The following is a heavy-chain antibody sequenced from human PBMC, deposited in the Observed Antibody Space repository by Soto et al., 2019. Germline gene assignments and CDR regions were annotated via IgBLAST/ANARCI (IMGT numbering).Heavy chain of an antibody. J-gene: IGHJ3*02. CDR3: AKDRPAFDI. Sequence: GCRRLACATSGCTFSSYAMSGVRQAPGKGLEWVSAISGSGGSTYYADSVKGRFTISRDNSKNTLYLQMNSLRAEDKAVYYCAKDRPAFDIWGQGTMVTV. V-gene: IGHV3-23*01. CDR2: ISGSGGST. CDR1: GCTFSSYA.